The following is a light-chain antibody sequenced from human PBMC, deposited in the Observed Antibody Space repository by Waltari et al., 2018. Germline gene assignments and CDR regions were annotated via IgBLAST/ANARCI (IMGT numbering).Light chain of an antibody. CDR1: SSNIGAGYD. Sequence: QSVLTQPPSVSGAPGQRVTISSTWSSSNIGAGYDVHWYQQLPGPAPKLLIYGTSNRPSGVPDRFSGSKSGTSASLAITGLQAEDEADYYCQSYDSSLSGWVFGGGTKLTVL. CDR3: QSYDSSLSGWV. CDR2: GTS. J-gene: IGLJ3*02. V-gene: IGLV1-40*01.